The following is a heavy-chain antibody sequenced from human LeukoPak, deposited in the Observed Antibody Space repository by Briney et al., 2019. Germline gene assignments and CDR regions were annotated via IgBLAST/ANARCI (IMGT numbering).Heavy chain of an antibody. V-gene: IGHV4-39*01. CDR1: GDSISSSSYY. J-gene: IGHJ6*03. CDR3: TRQAGTYSYYYYYMDV. Sequence: SETLSLTCAVSGDSISSSSYYWGWIRQPPGKGLEWIGSIYYSGSTYYNPSLESRVTISVDTSKNQFSLRLTSVTAADTAVYYCTRQAGTYSYYYYYMDVWGKGTPVTVSS. D-gene: IGHD1-26*01. CDR2: IYYSGST.